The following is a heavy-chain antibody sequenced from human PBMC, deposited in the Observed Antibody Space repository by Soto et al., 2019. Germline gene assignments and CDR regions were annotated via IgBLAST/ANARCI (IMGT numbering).Heavy chain of an antibody. J-gene: IGHJ5*02. CDR3: ARTYSSSWANWFDP. Sequence: QVQLQQWGAGLLKPSETLSLTCAVYGGSFSGYYWSWIRQPPGKGLELIGEINHSGSTNYNPSLKSRVTISVDTSKNQFSLKLSSVTAADTAVYYCARTYSSSWANWFDPWGEGTLVTVSS. V-gene: IGHV4-34*01. D-gene: IGHD6-13*01. CDR1: GGSFSGYY. CDR2: INHSGST.